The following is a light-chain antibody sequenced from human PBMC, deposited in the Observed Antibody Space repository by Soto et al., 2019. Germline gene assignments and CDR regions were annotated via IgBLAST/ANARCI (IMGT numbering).Light chain of an antibody. J-gene: IGKJ4*01. CDR2: AAS. CDR1: QSSSNY. V-gene: IGKV1-39*01. CDR3: QQSYGTPLT. Sequence: DIEMTQSPSSQSASVGQRVTITCQASQSSSNYLNWYQHKPGKVPKLLIYAASSLQSGVPTRFSGSGSGTDFTLTISSLQPEDFATYYCQQSYGTPLTFGGGTKVEIK.